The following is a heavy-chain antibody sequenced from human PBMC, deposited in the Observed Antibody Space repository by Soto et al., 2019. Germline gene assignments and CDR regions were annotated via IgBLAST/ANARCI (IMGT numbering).Heavy chain of an antibody. D-gene: IGHD1-26*01. CDR1: GDSVSRNSAA. CDR2: TYYRSKWHN. J-gene: IGHJ4*02. CDR3: VKLVGGTADY. Sequence: SQTLSLTCAISGDSVSRNSAAWNWIRQSPSRGLEWLGRTYYRSKWHNDYAVSVKSRIRINPDTSKNQFSLQLNSVTPEDTAVYYGVKLVGGTADYWGQGTPVTSPQ. V-gene: IGHV6-1*01.